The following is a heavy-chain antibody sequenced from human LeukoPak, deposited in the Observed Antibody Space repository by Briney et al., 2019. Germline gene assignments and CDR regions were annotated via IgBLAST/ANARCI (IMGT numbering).Heavy chain of an antibody. Sequence: PGGSLRLTCAASGFTFNSYWMHWVRQAPGKGLVWVSRINSDGSGTSDADFMKGRFTISRDNSKNTLYLQMNSLRAEDTAMYYCARDRLTNDAFDIWGQGKMVTVSS. CDR1: GFTFNSYW. CDR2: INSDGSGT. CDR3: ARDRLTNDAFDI. V-gene: IGHV3-74*01. D-gene: IGHD2-8*01. J-gene: IGHJ3*02.